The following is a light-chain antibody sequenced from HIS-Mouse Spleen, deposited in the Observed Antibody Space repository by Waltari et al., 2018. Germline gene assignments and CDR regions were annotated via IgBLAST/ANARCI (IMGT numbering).Light chain of an antibody. CDR3: QQLNSYLYT. J-gene: IGKJ2*01. Sequence: DIQLTQSPSFLSASVGDRVTITCRASQGISSYLAWYPQKPGKAPKLLIYAASTLQSGVPSRFRGSGSGTEFTLTISSLQPEDFATYYCQQLNSYLYTFGQGTKLEIK. CDR2: AAS. CDR1: QGISSY. V-gene: IGKV1-9*01.